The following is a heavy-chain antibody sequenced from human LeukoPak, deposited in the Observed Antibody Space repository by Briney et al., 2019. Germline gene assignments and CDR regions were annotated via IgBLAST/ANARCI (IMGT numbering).Heavy chain of an antibody. CDR2: ISGSGGST. CDR3: AKGSGYSSGWYTFDY. Sequence: GGSLRLSCAASGFTFSSYAMSWVRQAPGKGLEWVSAISGSGGSTYYADSVKGRFTISRDNSKNTLYPQMNSLRAKDTAVYYCAKGSGYSSGWYTFDYWGQGTLVTVSS. D-gene: IGHD6-19*01. CDR1: GFTFSSYA. J-gene: IGHJ4*02. V-gene: IGHV3-23*01.